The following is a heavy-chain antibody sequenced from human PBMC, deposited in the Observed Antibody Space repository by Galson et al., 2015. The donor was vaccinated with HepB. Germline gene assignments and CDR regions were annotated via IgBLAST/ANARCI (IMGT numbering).Heavy chain of an antibody. CDR3: AKESGSGSYFGAFDI. Sequence: PALVKPTQTLTLTCTFSGFSLSTSGMRVSWIRQPPGKALEWLALIDWDDDKYYSTSLKTRLTISKDTSKNQVVLTMTNMDPVDTAVYYCAKESGSGSYFGAFDIWGQGTMVTVSS. V-gene: IGHV2-70*02. CDR2: IDWDDDK. D-gene: IGHD1-26*01. CDR1: GFSLSTSGMR. J-gene: IGHJ3*02.